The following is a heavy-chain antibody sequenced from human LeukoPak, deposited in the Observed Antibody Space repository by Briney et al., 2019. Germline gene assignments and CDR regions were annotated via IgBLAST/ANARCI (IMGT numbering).Heavy chain of an antibody. D-gene: IGHD3-22*01. J-gene: IGHJ4*02. Sequence: GGSLRLSCAVSGITLSNYCMSWVRQAPGKGLEWVAGISGSGGGTNYADSVKGRFTISRDNPKNTLYLQMNSLGAEDTAVYFCAKRGVVIRVILVGFHKEAYYFDSWGQGALVTVSS. CDR2: ISGSGGGT. CDR1: GITLSNYC. CDR3: AKRGVVIRVILVGFHKEAYYFDS. V-gene: IGHV3-23*01.